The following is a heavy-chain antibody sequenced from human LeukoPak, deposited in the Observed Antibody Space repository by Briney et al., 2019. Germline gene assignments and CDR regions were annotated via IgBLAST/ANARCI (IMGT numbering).Heavy chain of an antibody. D-gene: IGHD1-7*01. J-gene: IGHJ4*02. V-gene: IGHV3-23*05. CDR1: GFTFSDYA. Sequence: GGSLRLSCVASGFTFSDYAMNWVRQAPGKGLEWVSTFKTKYNQVYYAESVRGRFTISTDNSEKTVYLQMNSLRVEDTAVYYCAREGPTGAKSPDFDYWGQGTLVTVSS. CDR2: FKTKYNQV. CDR3: AREGPTGAKSPDFDY.